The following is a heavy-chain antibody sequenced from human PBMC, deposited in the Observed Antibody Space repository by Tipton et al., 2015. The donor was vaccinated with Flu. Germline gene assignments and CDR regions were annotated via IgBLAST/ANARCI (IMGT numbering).Heavy chain of an antibody. Sequence: SLRLSCITSGFTFISHEMNWVRQAPGKGLEWVSYINRGGDTINYADSVKGRFTISRDNAKNSLYLQMNSLRAEDTAIYYCARDHPPSITVLGEITDYFGMDVWGQGTTVTVSS. CDR3: ARDHPPSITVLGEITDYFGMDV. D-gene: IGHD3-3*01. CDR2: INRGGDTI. V-gene: IGHV3-48*03. J-gene: IGHJ6*02. CDR1: GFTFISHE.